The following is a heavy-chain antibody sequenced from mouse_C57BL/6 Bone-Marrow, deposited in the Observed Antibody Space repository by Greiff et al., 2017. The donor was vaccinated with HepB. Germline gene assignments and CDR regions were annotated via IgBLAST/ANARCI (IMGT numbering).Heavy chain of an antibody. D-gene: IGHD4-1*01. Sequence: EVQGVESGGGLVKPGGSLKLSCAASGFTFSDYGMHWVRQAPEKGLECVAYISSGCSTIYYADTVKGRFTISRDNAKNTLFLQMTSLRSEDTAMYYCARLGLSWFAYWGQGTLVTVSA. CDR1: GFTFSDYG. CDR2: ISSGCSTI. V-gene: IGHV5-17*01. CDR3: ARLGLSWFAY. J-gene: IGHJ3*01.